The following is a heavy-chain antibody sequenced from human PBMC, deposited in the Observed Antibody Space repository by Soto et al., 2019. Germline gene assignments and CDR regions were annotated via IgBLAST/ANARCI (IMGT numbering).Heavy chain of an antibody. J-gene: IGHJ6*02. CDR1: GFTFDDYA. CDR3: AKEAGSSWYSNYGMDV. V-gene: IGHV3-9*01. CDR2: ISWNSGSI. Sequence: GGSLRLSCAASGFTFDDYAMHWVRQAPGKGLEWVSGISWNSGSIGYADSVKGRFTISRGNAKNSLYLQMNSLRAEDTALYYCAKEAGSSWYSNYGMDVWGQGTTVTVSS. D-gene: IGHD6-13*01.